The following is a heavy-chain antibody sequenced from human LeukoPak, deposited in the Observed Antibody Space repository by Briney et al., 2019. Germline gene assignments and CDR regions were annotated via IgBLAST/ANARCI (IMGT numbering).Heavy chain of an antibody. D-gene: IGHD5-12*01. CDR1: GFTFSSYA. CDR2: ISYDGSNK. Sequence: GGSLRLSCAASGFTFSSYAMHWVRQAPGKGLEWVAVISYDGSNKYYADSVKGRFTISRDNSKNTLYLQMSSLRAEDTAVYYCARDWATHFDYWGQGTLVTVSS. J-gene: IGHJ4*02. CDR3: ARDWATHFDY. V-gene: IGHV3-30*04.